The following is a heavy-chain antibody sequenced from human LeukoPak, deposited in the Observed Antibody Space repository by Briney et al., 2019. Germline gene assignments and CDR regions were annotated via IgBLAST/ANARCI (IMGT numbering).Heavy chain of an antibody. CDR1: GFTFSSYG. Sequence: PGGSLRLSCAASGFTFSSYGMHWVRQAPGKGLEWVAVISYDGSNKYYADSVKGRFTISRDNSKNTLYLQMNSLRAEDTAVYYCARGIYFGSGRGPMDVWGQGTTVTVSS. V-gene: IGHV3-30*03. CDR2: ISYDGSNK. J-gene: IGHJ6*01. D-gene: IGHD3-10*01. CDR3: ARGIYFGSGRGPMDV.